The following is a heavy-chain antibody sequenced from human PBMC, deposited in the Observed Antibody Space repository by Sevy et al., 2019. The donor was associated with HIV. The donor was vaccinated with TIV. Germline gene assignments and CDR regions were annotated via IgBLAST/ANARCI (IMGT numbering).Heavy chain of an antibody. CDR3: ARVRRMGNQLWKADH. V-gene: IGHV4-34*01. CDR1: GESFSDYY. D-gene: IGHD3-10*01. Sequence: SETLSLTCGVSGESFSDYYWSWIRQPPRKGLEWIGEINYTGNTNDNPSLESRVRLSIDTSRKQFSLRLSSVTAADTAVYYCARVRRMGNQLWKADHWGQGTLVTVSS. CDR2: INYTGNT. J-gene: IGHJ4*02.